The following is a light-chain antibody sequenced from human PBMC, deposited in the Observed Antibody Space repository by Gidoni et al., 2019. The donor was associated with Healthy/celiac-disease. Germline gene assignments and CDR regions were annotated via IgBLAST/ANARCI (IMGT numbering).Light chain of an antibody. J-gene: IGKJ2*01. CDR1: QDISNF. V-gene: IGKV1-33*01. Sequence: DIHMTQSPSSLSASVGNRVTITCQASQDISNFLNWYQQKPGKATRLLIYDASNLETGVPLRFSGSGSGTDFTLTISSLQPEDIATYYCQQYDNFPPTFGQGTKLEIK. CDR2: DAS. CDR3: QQYDNFPPT.